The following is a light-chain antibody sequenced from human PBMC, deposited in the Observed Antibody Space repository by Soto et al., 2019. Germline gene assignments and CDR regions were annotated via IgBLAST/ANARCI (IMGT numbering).Light chain of an antibody. Sequence: QSLLAQPASVSVSAGQSITISCSGSANDYVSWYQHHPGKAPRLLLYEVTHRPSGVSHRFSGSKSGNTASPTISGLQPEDEAHYYCTSFISRTSPILFGGGTQLTV. J-gene: IGLJ2*01. CDR1: ANDY. V-gene: IGLV2-14*01. CDR2: EVT. CDR3: TSFISRTSPIL.